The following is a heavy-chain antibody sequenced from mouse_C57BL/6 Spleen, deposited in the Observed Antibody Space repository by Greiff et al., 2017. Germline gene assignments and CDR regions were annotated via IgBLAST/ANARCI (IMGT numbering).Heavy chain of an antibody. V-gene: IGHV1-69*01. CDR3: ARRAVVATDYFDY. D-gene: IGHD1-1*01. CDR1: GYTFTSYW. CDR2: IDPSDSYT. Sequence: QVQLQQPGAELVMPGASVKLSCKASGYTFTSYWMHWVKQRPGQGLEWIGEIDPSDSYTNYNQKFKGKSTLTVDKSSSTAYRQLSSLTSEDSAVYYCARRAVVATDYFDYWGQGTTLSVSS. J-gene: IGHJ2*01.